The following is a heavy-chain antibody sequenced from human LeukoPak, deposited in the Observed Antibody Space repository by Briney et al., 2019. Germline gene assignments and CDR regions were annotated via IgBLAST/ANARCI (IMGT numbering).Heavy chain of an antibody. CDR3: ARARRSVVNEMDFDY. Sequence: GGSLRLSCAASGFTFSDYSMSWIRQAPGKGLEWISYISSSSTYANYADSVKGRFTIFRDNARNSLFLQTNSLRAEDTAVYHCARARRSVVNEMDFDYWGQGTLVTVSS. D-gene: IGHD4-23*01. CDR1: GFTFSDYS. J-gene: IGHJ4*02. CDR2: ISSSSTYA. V-gene: IGHV3-11*05.